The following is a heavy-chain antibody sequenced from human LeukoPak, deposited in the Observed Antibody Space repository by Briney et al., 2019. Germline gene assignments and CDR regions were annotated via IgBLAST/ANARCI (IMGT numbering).Heavy chain of an antibody. Sequence: PGRSLRLPCAASGFTFSNYYMHWVRQAPGKGLEWVAVISYDGSNKNYADSVKGRFTISRDNSKNTLYLQMNSLRPEDTAVYYCAKDSGSSWYYFDYWGQGTLVTVSS. CDR3: AKDSGSSWYYFDY. D-gene: IGHD6-13*01. J-gene: IGHJ4*02. CDR2: ISYDGSNK. V-gene: IGHV3-30*18. CDR1: GFTFSNYY.